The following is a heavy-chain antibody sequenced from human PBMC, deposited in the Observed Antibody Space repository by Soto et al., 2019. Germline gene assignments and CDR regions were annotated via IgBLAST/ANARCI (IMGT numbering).Heavy chain of an antibody. CDR2: ISHSGTT. CDR1: LVSISSGDW. J-gene: IGHJ3*02. V-gene: IGHV4-4*02. Sequence: PSETLSLTCAVSLVSISSGDWWSWVRQPPGRGLEYIGEISHSGTTNYSPSLESRLTISLDASKNQFSLKLSSVTAADTAVYYCANLDMITFGGVIGPNDEFDIWGPGIMVTVSS. CDR3: ANLDMITFGGVIGPNDEFDI. D-gene: IGHD3-16*02.